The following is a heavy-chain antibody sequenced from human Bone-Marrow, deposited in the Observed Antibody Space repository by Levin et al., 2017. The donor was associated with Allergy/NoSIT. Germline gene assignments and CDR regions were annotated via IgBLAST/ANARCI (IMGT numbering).Heavy chain of an antibody. CDR3: ARDLRGPGYSGTYQGGWFDP. CDR2: IYYSGST. D-gene: IGHD3-10*01. J-gene: IGHJ5*02. V-gene: IGHV4-59*01. CDR1: GDSLRGSS. Sequence: PSETLSLTCNVSGDSLRGSSWSWLRQPPGGGLEWIGYIYYSGSTYYNPSLKTRISISIDASKNQFSLNLRSVTAADTAVYFCARDLRGPGYSGTYQGGWFDPWGQGTLVTVSS.